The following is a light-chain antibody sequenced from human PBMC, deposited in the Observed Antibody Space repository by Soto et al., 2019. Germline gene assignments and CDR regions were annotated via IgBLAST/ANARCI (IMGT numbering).Light chain of an antibody. CDR1: QSISSW. V-gene: IGKV1-5*01. Sequence: DIPMTQSPSALSASVGDRVTITCRASQSISSWLAWYQQKPGKAPKLLIHDASSLESRVPSRFSGSGSGTEFTLTISGLRPDDFATYYCQQYNTYSYTFGQGTKLEIK. J-gene: IGKJ2*01. CDR3: QQYNTYSYT. CDR2: DAS.